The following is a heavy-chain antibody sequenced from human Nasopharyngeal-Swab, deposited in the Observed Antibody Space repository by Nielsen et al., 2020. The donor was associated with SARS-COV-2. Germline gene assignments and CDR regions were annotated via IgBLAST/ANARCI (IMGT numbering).Heavy chain of an antibody. V-gene: IGHV1-69*13. CDR1: GGTFSSYA. Sequence: SVKVSCKASGGTFSSYAISWVRQAPGQGLEWMGGIIPIFGTANYAQKFQGRVTITADESTSTAYMELRSLRSEDTAVYYCARIMVRGVIISGYYYGMDVWGQGTTVTVSS. CDR3: ARIMVRGVIISGYYYGMDV. J-gene: IGHJ6*02. CDR2: IIPIFGTA. D-gene: IGHD3-10*01.